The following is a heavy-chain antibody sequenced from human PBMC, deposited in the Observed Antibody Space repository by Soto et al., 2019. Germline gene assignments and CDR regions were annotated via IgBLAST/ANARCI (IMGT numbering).Heavy chain of an antibody. CDR2: IYYSGST. Sequence: SETLSLTCTVSGGSISSGGYYWSWIRQHPGKGLEWIGYIYYSGSTYYNPSLKSRVTISVDTSKNQFSLKLSSVTAADTAVYYCARGPLQSHRQLLDYFDYWGQGTLVTVSS. J-gene: IGHJ4*02. D-gene: IGHD2-2*01. V-gene: IGHV4-31*03. CDR3: ARGPLQSHRQLLDYFDY. CDR1: GGSISSGGYY.